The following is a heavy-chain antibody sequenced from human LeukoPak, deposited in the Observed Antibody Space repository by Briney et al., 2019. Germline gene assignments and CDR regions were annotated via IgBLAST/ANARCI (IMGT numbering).Heavy chain of an antibody. D-gene: IGHD6-19*01. CDR2: ISGSGGST. CDR1: GFTFSSYA. V-gene: IGHV3-23*01. Sequence: HPGGSLRLSCAASGFTFSSYAMSWVRQAPGKGLEWVSAISGSGGSTYYADSVKGRFTISRDKSKNTLYLQMNSLRAEDTAVYYCAKEQWLVELNWFDPWGQGTLVTVSS. J-gene: IGHJ5*02. CDR3: AKEQWLVELNWFDP.